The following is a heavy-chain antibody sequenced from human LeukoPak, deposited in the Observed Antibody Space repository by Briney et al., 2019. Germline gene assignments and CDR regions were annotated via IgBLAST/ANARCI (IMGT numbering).Heavy chain of an antibody. Sequence: GGSLRLSCAASGFTFSNYAMSWVRQAPGKGLEWVSTISATGGDTYYADSVKGRFTISRDNSKNTLYLQMNSLRAEDTAVYYCSRSRGSGWYQLGNWGQGTLVTVSS. J-gene: IGHJ4*02. V-gene: IGHV3-23*01. CDR2: ISATGGDT. CDR3: SRSRGSGWYQLGN. CDR1: GFTFSNYA. D-gene: IGHD6-19*01.